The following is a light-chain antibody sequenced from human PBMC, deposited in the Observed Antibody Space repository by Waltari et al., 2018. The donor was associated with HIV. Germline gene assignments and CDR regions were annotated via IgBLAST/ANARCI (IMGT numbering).Light chain of an antibody. J-gene: IGLJ2*01. CDR3: SSYTRRGTVV. CDR2: EVT. CDR1: SSDIGYYDY. Sequence: QSALTQPASVSGSPGQSIVLPCTGSSSDIGYYDYVPWYQQYPGQAPMALIYEVTSRPSGTSSRFSGSKSATTAFLAISKLQTDDEADYFCSSYTRRGTVVFGGGTRLTVL. V-gene: IGLV2-14*03.